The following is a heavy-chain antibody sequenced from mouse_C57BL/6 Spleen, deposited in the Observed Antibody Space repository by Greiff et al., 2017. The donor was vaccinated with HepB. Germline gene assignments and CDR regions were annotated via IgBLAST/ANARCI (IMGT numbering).Heavy chain of an antibody. V-gene: IGHV1-15*01. J-gene: IGHJ2*01. D-gene: IGHD1-1*01. CDR3: TKGYYYGSSYPPLGY. CDR1: GYTFTDYE. CDR2: IDPETGGT. Sequence: QVQLKESGAELVRPGASVTLSCKASGYTFTDYEMHWVKQTPVHGLEWIGAIDPETGGTAYNQKFKGKAILTADKSSSTAYMELRSLTSEDSAVYYCTKGYYYGSSYPPLGYWGQGTTLTVSS.